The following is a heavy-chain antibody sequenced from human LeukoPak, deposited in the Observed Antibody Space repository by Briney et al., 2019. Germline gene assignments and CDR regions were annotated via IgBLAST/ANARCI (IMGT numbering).Heavy chain of an antibody. D-gene: IGHD3-22*01. J-gene: IGHJ4*02. CDR3: AKDRPGAYTYYYDSSGPVDY. CDR2: ISSSSSTI. Sequence: PGGSLRLSCAASGFTFSSYSMNWVRQAPGKGLEWVSYISSSSSTIYYADSVKGRFTISRDNAKNSLYLQMNSLRDEDTAVYYCAKDRPGAYTYYYDSSGPVDYWGQGTLVTVSS. V-gene: IGHV3-48*02. CDR1: GFTFSSYS.